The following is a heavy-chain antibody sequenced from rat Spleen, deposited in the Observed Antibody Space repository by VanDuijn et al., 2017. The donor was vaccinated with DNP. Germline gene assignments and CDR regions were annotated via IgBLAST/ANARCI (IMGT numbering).Heavy chain of an antibody. CDR2: IYMGNGGT. CDR3: ARGGDGIWFAY. J-gene: IGHJ2*01. Sequence: QVQLQQSGAELAKPGSSVKISCKTSGNTFTRQYTGWIKQTTGQGLEYIGYIYMGNGGTSYSEKFKGKASLTVDESSSTAFMQLSSLTPDDSAVYYCARGGDGIWFAYWGQGVMVTVSS. D-gene: IGHD1-1*01. V-gene: IGHV1-43*01. CDR1: GNTFTRQY.